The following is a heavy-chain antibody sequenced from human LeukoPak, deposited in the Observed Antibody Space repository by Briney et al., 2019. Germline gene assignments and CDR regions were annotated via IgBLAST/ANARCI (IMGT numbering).Heavy chain of an antibody. J-gene: IGHJ4*02. Sequence: GGSLRLSCAASGFTVSSNYMSWVRQAPGKGLEWVSVIYSGGSTYYADSVKGRFTISRDNAKNSLYLQMNSLRVEDTAVYYCAKEGRSLQTYWGQGTLVTVSS. CDR3: AKEGRSLQTY. D-gene: IGHD5-24*01. CDR1: GFTVSSNY. V-gene: IGHV3-53*01. CDR2: IYSGGST.